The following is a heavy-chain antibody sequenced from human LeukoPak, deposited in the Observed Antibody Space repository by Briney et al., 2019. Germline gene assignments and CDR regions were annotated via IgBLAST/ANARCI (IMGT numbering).Heavy chain of an antibody. D-gene: IGHD3-22*01. J-gene: IGHJ4*02. CDR1: GGSFSGYY. Sequence: PSETLSLTCAVYGGSFSGYYWSWIRQPPGKGLEWIGEINHSGSTNYNPSLKSRVTISVDTSKNQFSLKLSSVTAADTAVYYCARDYDSSGAFDYWGQGTLVTVSS. V-gene: IGHV4-34*01. CDR2: INHSGST. CDR3: ARDYDSSGAFDY.